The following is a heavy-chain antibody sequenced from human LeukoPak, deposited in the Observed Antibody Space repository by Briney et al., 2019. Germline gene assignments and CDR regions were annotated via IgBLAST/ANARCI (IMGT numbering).Heavy chain of an antibody. D-gene: IGHD3-10*01. CDR2: IYYSGST. CDR3: ARSPSLSGSYLGVLSWFDP. J-gene: IGHJ5*02. CDR1: GGSISSYY. V-gene: IGHV4-59*01. Sequence: SETLSLTCTVSGGSISSYYWSWIRQPPGKGLELIWYIYYSGSTNYNPSLKSRVAMSVDTSKNQFSLKLSSVTAADTAVYYCARSPSLSGSYLGVLSWFDPGAREPWSPSPQ.